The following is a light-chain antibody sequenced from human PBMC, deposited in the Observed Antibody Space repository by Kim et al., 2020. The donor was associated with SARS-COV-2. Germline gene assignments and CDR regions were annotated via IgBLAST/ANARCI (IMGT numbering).Light chain of an antibody. CDR3: QQANSFPYT. Sequence: SASVGDIVTITRRASQGISTSLAWYQQRPGKAPNLLIYASSSLQSGVPSRFSGSGSGTDFTLTISSLQPEDFATYYCQQANSFPYTFGQGTKLEI. CDR2: ASS. J-gene: IGKJ2*01. CDR1: QGISTS. V-gene: IGKV1-12*01.